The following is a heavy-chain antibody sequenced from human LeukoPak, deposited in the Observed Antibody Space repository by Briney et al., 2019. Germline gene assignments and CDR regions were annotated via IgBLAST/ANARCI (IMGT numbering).Heavy chain of an antibody. CDR1: GYTFPNYA. D-gene: IGHD6-6*01. Sequence: ASVKVSCKASGYTFPNYAITWVRQAPGQGLEWMGWINPYNSNTNYAQKLQGRVTMTTDTSTSTAYMELRSLRSDDTAVYHCARDGSYSSSTNWFDPWGQGTLVTVSS. CDR2: INPYNSNT. V-gene: IGHV1-18*01. CDR3: ARDGSYSSSTNWFDP. J-gene: IGHJ5*02.